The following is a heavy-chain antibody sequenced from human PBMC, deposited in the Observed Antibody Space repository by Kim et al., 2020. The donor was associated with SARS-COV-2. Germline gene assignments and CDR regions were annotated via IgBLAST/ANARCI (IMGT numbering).Heavy chain of an antibody. Sequence: TNYAQKFRGRVTMTRDTSISTAYMELSRLRSDDTAVYYCAVLSWPAYFDYWGQGTLVTVSS. CDR3: AVLSWPAYFDY. J-gene: IGHJ4*02. D-gene: IGHD2-2*01. V-gene: IGHV1-2*02. CDR2: T.